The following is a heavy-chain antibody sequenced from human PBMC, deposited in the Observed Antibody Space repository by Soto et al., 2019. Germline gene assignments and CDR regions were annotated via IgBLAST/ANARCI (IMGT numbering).Heavy chain of an antibody. CDR2: IYYSGST. Sequence: SETLSLTCTVSGGSISSYYWSWIRQPPGKGLEWIGYIYYSGSTNYNPSLKSRVTISVDTSKNQFSLKLSSVTAADTAVYYCAGDTYYYDSSGYWWGQGTLVTVSS. V-gene: IGHV4-59*08. D-gene: IGHD3-22*01. J-gene: IGHJ4*02. CDR3: AGDTYYYDSSGYW. CDR1: GGSISSYY.